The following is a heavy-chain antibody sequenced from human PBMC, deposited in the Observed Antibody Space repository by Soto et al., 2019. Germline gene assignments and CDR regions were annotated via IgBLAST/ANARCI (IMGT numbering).Heavy chain of an antibody. CDR3: ATDSTTYYDILTGPVPLDP. J-gene: IGHJ5*02. CDR2: INAGNGNT. D-gene: IGHD3-9*01. CDR1: GYTFTSYA. V-gene: IGHV1-3*01. Sequence: ASGKVCGTASGYTFTSYAMHWLRLAPGQRHEWMGWINAGNGNTKYSQKFQGSVTITRDTSANTAYMELSILRPEDTAVYYCATDSTTYYDILTGPVPLDPWGQGTLVTVSS.